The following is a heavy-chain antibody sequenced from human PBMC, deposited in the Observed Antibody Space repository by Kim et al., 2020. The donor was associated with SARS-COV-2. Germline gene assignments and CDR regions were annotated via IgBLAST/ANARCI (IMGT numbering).Heavy chain of an antibody. CDR2: INHSGST. V-gene: IGHV4-34*01. Sequence: SETLSLTCAVYGGSFSGYYWSWIRQPPGKGLEWIGEINHSGSTNYNPSLKSRVTISVDTSKNQFSLKLSSVTAADTAVYYCARGGPVYSYGYDPGGWFDPWGQGTLVTVSS. CDR1: GGSFSGYY. CDR3: ARGGPVYSYGYDPGGWFDP. D-gene: IGHD5-18*01. J-gene: IGHJ5*02.